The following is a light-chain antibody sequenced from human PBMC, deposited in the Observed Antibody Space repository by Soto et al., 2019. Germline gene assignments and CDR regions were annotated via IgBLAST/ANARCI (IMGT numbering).Light chain of an antibody. J-gene: IGKJ4*01. CDR1: QSVNNNY. CDR3: QQHTSSLI. V-gene: IGKV3-20*01. CDR2: GAS. Sequence: EIVLTQFPATLSLSSGERATLSCRASQSVNNNYLAWYQQKPGQAPRLLIYGASSRATGLPDRFSGSGSGTEFTLTISRLESEDFAVYYCQQHTSSLIFGGGTYVEI.